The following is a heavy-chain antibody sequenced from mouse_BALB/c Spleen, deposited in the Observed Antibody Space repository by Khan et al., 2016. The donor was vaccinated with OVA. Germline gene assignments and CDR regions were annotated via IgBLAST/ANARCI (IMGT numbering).Heavy chain of an antibody. CDR1: GFSLTSFG. CDR2: IWGDGST. V-gene: IGHV2-3*01. CDR3: AKWGTANYYAVDY. Sequence: VQLQESGPGLVAPSQSLSITCTVSGFSLTSFGVNWIRQPPGKGLEWLGVIWGDGSTNYHSTLMSRLSISKDNSQSQVFLKLSSRQTDDTATYYCAKWGTANYYAVDYWGQGTSVTVSS. D-gene: IGHD1-2*01. J-gene: IGHJ4*01.